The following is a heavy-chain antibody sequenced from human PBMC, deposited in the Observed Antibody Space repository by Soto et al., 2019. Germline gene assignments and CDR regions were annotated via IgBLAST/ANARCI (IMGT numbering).Heavy chain of an antibody. Sequence: QVQLQESGPGLEKPSETLTLTCTVSPGSSSSSYWSWIRQPPGRGLEWIGHVAYSGTTKYNPSLKSRGSISVSTSKRQFSLRLTSVTAADTAVYYCAREAQDYYFDHWGQGILVTVSS. J-gene: IGHJ5*02. CDR3: AREAQDYYFDH. D-gene: IGHD1-26*01. V-gene: IGHV4-59*01. CDR1: PGSSSSSY. CDR2: VAYSGTT.